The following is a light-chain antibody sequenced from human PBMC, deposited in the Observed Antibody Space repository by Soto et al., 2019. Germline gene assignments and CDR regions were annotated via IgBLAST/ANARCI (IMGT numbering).Light chain of an antibody. V-gene: IGLV2-14*01. CDR2: DVY. J-gene: IGLJ2*01. CDR3: SSYTTRSTVV. CDR1: SSDVGGYNY. Sequence: QSVLTQPASVSGSPGQSITISCTGTSSDVGGYNYVSWFQQHPGKAPNLMIYDVYRRPSGVPYRFSGSKSGNTASLTISGLQAEDEADYYCSSYTTRSTVVFGGGTKVTVL.